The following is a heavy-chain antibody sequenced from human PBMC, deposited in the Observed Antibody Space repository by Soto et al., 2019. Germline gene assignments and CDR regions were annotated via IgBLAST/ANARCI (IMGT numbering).Heavy chain of an antibody. CDR3: ARGRFHYYGMDV. CDR1: GYSFTNYW. CDR2: IYPGDSDT. D-gene: IGHD2-21*01. Sequence: PGESLKISCKGSGYSFTNYWIAWVRQMPGRGLEWMGIIYPGDSDTKYSPSFQGQVTISADKSITTAYLQWSSLKASDSAMYYCARGRFHYYGMDVWGQGTTVTVSS. V-gene: IGHV5-51*01. J-gene: IGHJ6*02.